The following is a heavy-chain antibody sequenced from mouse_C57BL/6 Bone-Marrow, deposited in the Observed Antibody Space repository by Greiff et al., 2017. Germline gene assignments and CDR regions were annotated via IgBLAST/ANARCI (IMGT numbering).Heavy chain of an antibody. D-gene: IGHD4-1*01. CDR3: ARAPGAWFAY. V-gene: IGHV5-4*03. CDR2: ISDGGSYT. CDR1: GFTFSSYA. J-gene: IGHJ3*01. Sequence: EVKLMESGGGLVKPGGSLKLSCAASGFTFSSYAMSWVRQTPEKRLEWVATISDGGSYTYYPDNVKGRFTISRDNAKNNLYLHMSHLKSEDTAMYYCARAPGAWFAYWGQGTLVTVSA.